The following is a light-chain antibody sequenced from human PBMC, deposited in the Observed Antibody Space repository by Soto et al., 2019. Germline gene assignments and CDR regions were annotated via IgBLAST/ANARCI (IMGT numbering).Light chain of an antibody. J-gene: IGKJ1*01. V-gene: IGKV3-15*01. Sequence: EIVMTQSPATLSVSPGERATLSCRASQSVSSNLAWYQQKPGQAPRLLIYGASTRATGIPARFSGSGSGTEFTLTISSLQSEDFAVYYCQQYNIRPQTCGQGTKV. CDR3: QQYNIRPQT. CDR1: QSVSSN. CDR2: GAS.